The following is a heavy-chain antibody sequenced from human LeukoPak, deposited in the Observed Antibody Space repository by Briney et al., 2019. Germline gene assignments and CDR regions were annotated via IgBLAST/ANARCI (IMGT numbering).Heavy chain of an antibody. CDR2: INPSGGST. CDR3: ARSSYYGSGSYYWYYYYYYMDV. D-gene: IGHD3-10*01. V-gene: IGHV1-46*01. CDR1: GYTFTSYY. Sequence: ASVKVSCKASGYTFTSYYMHWVRQAPGQGLEWMGIINPSGGSTSYAQKFQGRVTITRNTSISTAYMELSSLRSEDTAVYYCARSSYYGSGSYYWYYYYYYMDVWGKGTTVTVSS. J-gene: IGHJ6*03.